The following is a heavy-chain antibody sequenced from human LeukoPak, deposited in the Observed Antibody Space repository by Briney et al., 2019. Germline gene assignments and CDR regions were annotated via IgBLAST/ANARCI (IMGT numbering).Heavy chain of an antibody. V-gene: IGHV3-74*01. CDR3: ARDLGRDFDWFYYYHGMDV. CDR1: GFTFSSYW. CDR2: INSDGSST. J-gene: IGHJ6*02. Sequence: GGSLRLSCAASGFTFSSYWMHWVRQAPGKGLVWVSRINSDGSSTSYADSVKGRFTISRDNAKNTLYLQMNSLRAEDTAVYYCARDLGRDFDWFYYYHGMDVWGQGTTVTVSS. D-gene: IGHD3-9*01.